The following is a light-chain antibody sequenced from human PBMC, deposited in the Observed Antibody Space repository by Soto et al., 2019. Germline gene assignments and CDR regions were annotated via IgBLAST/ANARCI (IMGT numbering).Light chain of an antibody. V-gene: IGKV3-15*01. Sequence: EVVMTQSPATLSVSAGETVTLSCRASQSVSTKFAWYQQKPGLAPRLLIFGASTRATGVPARFSGSGSGTEFTLTISSLQSEDVALYYWQQDNNEPPLTFGGGTQVEIK. CDR3: QQDNNEPPLT. CDR1: QSVSTK. J-gene: IGKJ4*01. CDR2: GAS.